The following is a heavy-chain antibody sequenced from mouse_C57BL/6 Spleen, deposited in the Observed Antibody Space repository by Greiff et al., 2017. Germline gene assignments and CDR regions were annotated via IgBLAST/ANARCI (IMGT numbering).Heavy chain of an antibody. CDR1: GYTFTDYN. D-gene: IGHD2-4*01. J-gene: IGHJ2*01. Sequence: EVQLQQSGPELVKPGASVKMSCKASGYTFTDYNMHWVKQSHGKSLEWIGYINPNNGGTSYNQKFKGKATLTVNKSSSTAYMELRSLTSEDSAVYYCAREEEYDYDVYYFDYWGQGTTLTVSS. CDR2: INPNNGGT. CDR3: AREEEYDYDVYYFDY. V-gene: IGHV1-22*01.